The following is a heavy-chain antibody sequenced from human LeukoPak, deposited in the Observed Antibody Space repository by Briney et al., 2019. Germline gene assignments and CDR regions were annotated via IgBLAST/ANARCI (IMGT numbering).Heavy chain of an antibody. CDR3: AYSSSWSHYYYMDV. J-gene: IGHJ6*03. V-gene: IGHV4-39*07. CDR1: GGSISSSSYY. CDR2: IYYSGST. Sequence: NASETLSLTCTVSGGSISSSSYYWGWIRQPPGKGLEWIGSIYYSGSTYYNPSLKSRVTMSVDTSKNQFSLKLSSVTAADTAVYYCAYSSSWSHYYYMDVWGKGTTVTVSS. D-gene: IGHD6-13*01.